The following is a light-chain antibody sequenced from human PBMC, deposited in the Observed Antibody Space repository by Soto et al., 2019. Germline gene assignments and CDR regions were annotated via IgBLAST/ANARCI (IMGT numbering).Light chain of an antibody. Sequence: EIVLTQSPATLYLSPGDRATLSCRASQSVDWYVAWYQQKPGQAPRLLIYDALKRATGTPDRFSGSGSGTDFTLTISRLEPEDFAVYYCQQRSNWPPITFGGGTKVEIK. CDR2: DAL. CDR3: QQRSNWPPIT. CDR1: QSVDWY. J-gene: IGKJ4*01. V-gene: IGKV3-11*01.